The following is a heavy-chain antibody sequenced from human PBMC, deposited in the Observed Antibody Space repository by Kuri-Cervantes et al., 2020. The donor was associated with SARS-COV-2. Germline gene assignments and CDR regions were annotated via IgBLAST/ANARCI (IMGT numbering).Heavy chain of an antibody. CDR2: ISYDGSNK. CDR1: GFTFSSYA. CDR3: ARSSYCSGGSCYSIYYYYGMDV. V-gene: IGHV3-30-3*01. Sequence: LSLTCAASGFTFSSYAMHWVRQAPGKGLEWVAVISYDGSNKYYADSVKGRFTISRDNSKNTLYLQMNSLRAEDTAVYYCARSSYCSGGSCYSIYYYYGMDVWGQGTTVTVSS. D-gene: IGHD2-15*01. J-gene: IGHJ6*02.